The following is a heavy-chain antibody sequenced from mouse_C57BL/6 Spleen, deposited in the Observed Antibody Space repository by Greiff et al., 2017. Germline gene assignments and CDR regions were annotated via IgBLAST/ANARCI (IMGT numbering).Heavy chain of an antibody. V-gene: IGHV5-16*01. J-gene: IGHJ2*01. CDR2: INYDGSST. CDR1: GFTFSDYY. CDR3: AREGYWDFFDY. D-gene: IGHD3-1*01. Sequence: EVMLVESEGGLVQPGSSMKLSCTASGFTFSDYYMAWVRQVPEKGLEWVANINYDGSSTYYLDSLKSRFIISRDNAKNILYLQMSSLKSEDTATYYCAREGYWDFFDYWGQGTTLTVSS.